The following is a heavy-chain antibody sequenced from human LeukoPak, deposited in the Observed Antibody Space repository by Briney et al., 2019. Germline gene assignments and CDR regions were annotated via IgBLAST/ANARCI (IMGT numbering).Heavy chain of an antibody. V-gene: IGHV1-2*06. CDR2: INPNSGGT. CDR3: ARETSEIASTD. D-gene: IGHD5-24*01. CDR1: GYTFTGYY. J-gene: IGHJ4*02. Sequence: ASLTDSCTASGYTFTGYYLHWVRLAPGQGLEWMGRINPNSGGTNYAQKFQGRVTMTRDTSISSAYMELSRLRSDDTAVYYCARETSEIASTDWGQGTLVTVSS.